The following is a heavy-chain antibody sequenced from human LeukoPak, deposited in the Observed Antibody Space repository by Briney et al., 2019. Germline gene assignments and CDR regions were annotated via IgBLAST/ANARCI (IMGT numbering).Heavy chain of an antibody. CDR1: GFTFSSYS. J-gene: IGHJ2*01. D-gene: IGHD3-22*01. Sequence: GGSLRLSCAASGFTFSSYSMNWVRQAPGKGLEWVSSISGSSSYIYYADSVKGRFTISRHNAKNSLYLQMNSLRAEDTAVYYCARDSSGYYRNWYFDLWGRGTLVTVSS. CDR2: ISGSSSYI. V-gene: IGHV3-21*04. CDR3: ARDSSGYYRNWYFDL.